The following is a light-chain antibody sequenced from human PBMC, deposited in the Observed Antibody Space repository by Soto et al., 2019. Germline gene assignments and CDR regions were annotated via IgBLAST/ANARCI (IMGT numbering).Light chain of an antibody. CDR3: SAYSGCNACGDNYVI. Sequence: QSALTQPPSASGSPGQSVTISCTGTSSDVGAYDYVFWYQHHPGRAPKLIISEVTKRPSGVPDRFSGSKSGNTASLTVSGLQADDEAEYYGSAYSGCNACGDNYVIFGGGTKLTVL. CDR1: SSDVGAYDY. CDR2: EVT. V-gene: IGLV2-8*01. J-gene: IGLJ2*01.